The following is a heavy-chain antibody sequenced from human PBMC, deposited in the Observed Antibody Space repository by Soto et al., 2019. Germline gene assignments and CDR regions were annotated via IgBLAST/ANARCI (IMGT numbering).Heavy chain of an antibody. Sequence: QVQLVESGGGVVQPGRSLRLSCAASGFTFSSYAMHWVRQAPGKGLEWVAVISYDGSNKYYAEYVKGRFAISRDNSKNTLYLQMNSLRAEDTSVYYCARGLSHFDYWGQGTLVTVFS. CDR1: GFTFSSYA. V-gene: IGHV3-30*09. D-gene: IGHD6-19*01. CDR3: ARGLSHFDY. J-gene: IGHJ4*02. CDR2: ISYDGSNK.